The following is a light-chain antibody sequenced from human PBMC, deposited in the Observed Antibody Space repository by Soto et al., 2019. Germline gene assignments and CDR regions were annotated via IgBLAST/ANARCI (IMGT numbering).Light chain of an antibody. CDR2: DVS. CDR1: SSDVGGYNY. CDR3: SSCTTTSTLVV. J-gene: IGLJ2*01. Sequence: QSALTQPASVTGSPGQSITISCTGTSSDVGGYNYVSWYQQHPGKAPKLMIYDVSSRPSGVSNRFSGSKSGNTASLTISGLQAEDEADYYCSSCTTTSTLVVFGGGTKVTVL. V-gene: IGLV2-14*01.